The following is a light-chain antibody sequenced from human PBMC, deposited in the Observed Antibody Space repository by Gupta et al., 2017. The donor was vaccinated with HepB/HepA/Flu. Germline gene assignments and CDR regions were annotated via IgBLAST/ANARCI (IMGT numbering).Light chain of an antibody. CDR3: CSYAGGYTYV. CDR2: DVS. J-gene: IGLJ1*01. CDR1: SSDVGVYNY. Sequence: QSALTQPRSVSGSPGQSVTISCTGTSSDVGVYNYVSWYQQHPGKAPKLMIYDVSQRPSGVPDRFSGSKSGNTASLTISGLQAEDEADYYCCSYAGGYTYVFGTGTKVTVL. V-gene: IGLV2-11*01.